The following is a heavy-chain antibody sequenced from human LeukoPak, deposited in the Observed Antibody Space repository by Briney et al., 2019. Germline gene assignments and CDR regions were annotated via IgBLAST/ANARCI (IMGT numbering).Heavy chain of an antibody. CDR2: IYWDDDK. CDR1: GFSLSSSGVG. J-gene: IGHJ6*04. V-gene: IGHV2-5*02. D-gene: IGHD3-10*01. Sequence: SGPTLVKPTQTLTLTCTFSGFSLSSSGVGVNWTRQPPGQALEWLALIYWDDDKRYSPSLSSRLTITKDTSKSQVVLTMTNMDPVDTATYYCAHSAMVREMDYGMDVWGKGTTVTVSS. CDR3: AHSAMVREMDYGMDV.